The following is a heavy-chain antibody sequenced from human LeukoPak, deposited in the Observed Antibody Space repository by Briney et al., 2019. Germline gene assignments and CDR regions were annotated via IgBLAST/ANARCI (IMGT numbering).Heavy chain of an antibody. V-gene: IGHV3-33*06. CDR1: GFTFSSYG. D-gene: IGHD3-22*01. Sequence: GRSLRLSCAASGFTFSSYGMHWVRQAPGKGLEWVAVIWYDGSNKYYADSVKGRFTIARDNSKNTLYLRMNSLRAEDTAVYYCAKDLSFAYYDSSGPLFQHWGQGTLVTVSP. CDR2: IWYDGSNK. CDR3: AKDLSFAYYDSSGPLFQH. J-gene: IGHJ1*01.